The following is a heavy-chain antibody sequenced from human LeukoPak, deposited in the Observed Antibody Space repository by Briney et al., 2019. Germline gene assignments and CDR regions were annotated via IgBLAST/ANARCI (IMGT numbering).Heavy chain of an antibody. Sequence: SETLSLTCTVSGGSISSSSYYWGWIRQPPGKGLEWIGSIYYSGSTYYNPSLKSRVTISVDTSKNQFSLKLSSVTAADTAVYYCQGTVPAAMAGGRHMDVWGKGTTVTVSS. CDR1: GGSISSSSYY. CDR2: IYYSGST. CDR3: QGTVPAAMAGGRHMDV. V-gene: IGHV4-39*01. D-gene: IGHD2-2*01. J-gene: IGHJ6*03.